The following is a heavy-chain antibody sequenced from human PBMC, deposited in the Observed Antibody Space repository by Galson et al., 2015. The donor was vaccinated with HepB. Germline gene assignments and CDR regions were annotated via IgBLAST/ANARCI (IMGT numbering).Heavy chain of an antibody. CDR2: ISYDGSNK. V-gene: IGHV3-30*18. Sequence: SLRLSCAASGFTFSNYDMHWVRQAPGKGLEWVAIISYDGSNKDYADSVKGRFTISRDNSKNTLYLQMNSLRPEDTAVYYCAKPVTAYDAFDIWGQGTMVTVSS. CDR1: GFTFSNYD. J-gene: IGHJ3*02. D-gene: IGHD2-21*02. CDR3: AKPVTAYDAFDI.